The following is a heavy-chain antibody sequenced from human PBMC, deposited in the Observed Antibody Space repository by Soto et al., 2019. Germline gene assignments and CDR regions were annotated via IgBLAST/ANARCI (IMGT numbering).Heavy chain of an antibody. CDR2: IYHSGST. CDR1: GGSISSGGYS. J-gene: IGHJ6*02. D-gene: IGHD2-2*01. V-gene: IGHV4-30-2*01. CDR3: ARVRAPRGIVVVPAVKPYYYYGMDV. Sequence: PSETLSLTCAVSGGSISSGGYSWSWIRQPPGKGLEWIGYIYHSGSTYYNPSLKSRVTISVDRSKNQFSLKLSSVTAADTAVYYCARVRAPRGIVVVPAVKPYYYYGMDVWGQGTTVTVSS.